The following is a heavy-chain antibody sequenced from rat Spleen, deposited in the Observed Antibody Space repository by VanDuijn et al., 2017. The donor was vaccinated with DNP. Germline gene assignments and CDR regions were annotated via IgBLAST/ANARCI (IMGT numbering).Heavy chain of an antibody. CDR2: IWNTGGT. D-gene: IGHD5-1*01. CDR1: GFSLASFG. J-gene: IGHJ2*01. V-gene: IGHV2-41*01. CDR3: ARDPNWSDY. Sequence: QVQLKESGPGLVQPSQTLSLTCTVSGFSLASFGVSWVRQPPGKGLEWMGIIWNTGGTRYNSALKSRLSISKDTSKSQVFLKMNSLQTEDTADYYCARDPNWSDYWGQGVMVTVSS.